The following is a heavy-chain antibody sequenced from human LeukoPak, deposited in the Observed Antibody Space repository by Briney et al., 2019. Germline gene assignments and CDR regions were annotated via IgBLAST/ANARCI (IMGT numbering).Heavy chain of an antibody. D-gene: IGHD3-10*01. Sequence: GGSLRLSCVASGFTFSNYWMTWVRQAPGKGLEWVASIKHDGRDKYCVDSVKDRVTISRDDARNSLFLHMNSLRAEDSAVYYCARGFGEDDHYYHAMDVWGRGTTVTVSS. CDR1: GFTFSNYW. CDR3: ARGFGEDDHYYHAMDV. J-gene: IGHJ6*02. V-gene: IGHV3-7*01. CDR2: IKHDGRDK.